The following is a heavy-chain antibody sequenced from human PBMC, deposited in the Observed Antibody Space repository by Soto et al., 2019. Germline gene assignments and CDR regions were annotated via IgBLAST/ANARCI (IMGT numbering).Heavy chain of an antibody. Sequence: EVQLVESGGGLVKPGGSLRLSCAASGFTFSTYSMNWVRQTPGKGLEWVSSISSSSSHTQYADSVKGRFTVSRDNAKNSMYLKMNSLRAKDTAVYYCVPVAVVIAAKGSWGQGTLVTVSS. CDR2: ISSSSSHT. D-gene: IGHD2-15*01. CDR3: VPVAVVIAAKGS. V-gene: IGHV3-21*01. J-gene: IGHJ5*02. CDR1: GFTFSTYS.